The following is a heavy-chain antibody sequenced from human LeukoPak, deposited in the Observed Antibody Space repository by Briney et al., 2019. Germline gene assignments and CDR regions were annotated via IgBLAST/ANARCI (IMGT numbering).Heavy chain of an antibody. V-gene: IGHV4-34*01. D-gene: IGHD4-11*01. Sequence: PSETLSLTCAVYGGSFSGYYWNWIRQPPGKGLEWIGEIKHSGSTNYNPSLKSRVTISVDTSKNQFSLKLSPVTAADTAVYYCARGYSIAESRGQGTLVTVSS. CDR2: IKHSGST. CDR1: GGSFSGYY. J-gene: IGHJ4*02. CDR3: ARGYSIAES.